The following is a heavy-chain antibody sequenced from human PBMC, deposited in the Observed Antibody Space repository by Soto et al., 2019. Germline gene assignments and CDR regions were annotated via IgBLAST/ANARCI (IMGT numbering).Heavy chain of an antibody. CDR2: IKSKSDGETT. V-gene: IGHV3-15*01. CDR3: TTAAAGTEVVPYYYTIDV. J-gene: IGHJ6*02. CDR1: GFTFNNAW. D-gene: IGHD6-19*01. Sequence: PGGSLRLSXAASGFTFNNAWMSWVRQAPGKGLEWVGRIKSKSDGETTDYAAPVRGRFSISRDDSKNMLYLQMNSLKTEDTAVYFCTTAAAGTEVVPYYYTIDVWGQGTTVTVSS.